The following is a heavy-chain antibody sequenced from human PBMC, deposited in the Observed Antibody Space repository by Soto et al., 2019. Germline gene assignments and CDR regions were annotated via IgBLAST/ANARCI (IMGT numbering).Heavy chain of an antibody. CDR1: EFVFTNFA. CDR2: ISFDGTNK. V-gene: IGHV3-30*18. Sequence: QVQLVESGGGVVQPGRSLRLSCTASEFVFTNFAMHWVRQAPGKGLEWVASISFDGTNKYYADSVGGRFTISRDNSKNTLYLQMDSLRVEDTTVYYCTKGGHKPTGAAFYIWGQGTMVTVSS. D-gene: IGHD3-10*01. CDR3: TKGGHKPTGAAFYI. J-gene: IGHJ3*02.